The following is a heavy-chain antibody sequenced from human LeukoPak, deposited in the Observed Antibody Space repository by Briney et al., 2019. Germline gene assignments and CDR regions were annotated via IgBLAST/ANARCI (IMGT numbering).Heavy chain of an antibody. CDR3: ARTSPRAATFDY. CDR1: GGSITSYY. Sequence: PSETLSLTCTVSGGSITSYYWSWIRQPAGKGLEWIGRIYPSGSTNYNPSFKSRVSMSVDTSKNQFSLKLTSVTAADTAVYYCARTSPRAATFDYWGQGTLVTVSS. D-gene: IGHD2-15*01. J-gene: IGHJ4*02. V-gene: IGHV4-4*07. CDR2: IYPSGST.